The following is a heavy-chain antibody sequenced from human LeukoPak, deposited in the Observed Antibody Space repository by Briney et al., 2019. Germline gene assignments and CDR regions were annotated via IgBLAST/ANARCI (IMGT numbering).Heavy chain of an antibody. Sequence: WVSVINNGGDTTYYADSVKGRFTISRDNSKNTLYLQMNSLRAEDTAIYYCAKVPTAYFDYWGQGTLVTVSS. CDR2: INNGGDTT. CDR3: AKVPTAYFDY. J-gene: IGHJ4*02. V-gene: IGHV3-23*01. D-gene: IGHD4-11*01.